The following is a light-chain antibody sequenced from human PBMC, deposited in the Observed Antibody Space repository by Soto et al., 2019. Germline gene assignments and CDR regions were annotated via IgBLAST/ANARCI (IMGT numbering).Light chain of an antibody. CDR2: DVS. Sequence: QSVLTQPASVSGSPGQSITISCTGTSSDVGGYNYVSWFQHHPGKAPKLIIYDVSNRPSGVSNRFSGSKSGNTASLTISGLQAADEADYYCSSYTSSSTLVFGTGTKLTVL. CDR1: SSDVGGYNY. V-gene: IGLV2-14*03. J-gene: IGLJ1*01. CDR3: SSYTSSSTLV.